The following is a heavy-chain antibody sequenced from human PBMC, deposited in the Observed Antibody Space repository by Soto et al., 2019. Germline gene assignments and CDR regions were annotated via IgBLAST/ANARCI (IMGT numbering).Heavy chain of an antibody. CDR3: ASPIHYYDSSGSDY. V-gene: IGHV1-69*06. CDR2: IIPIFGTA. D-gene: IGHD3-22*01. Sequence: QVQLVQSGAEVKKPGSSVKVSCKASGGTFSSYAISWVRQAPGQGLEWMGGIIPIFGTANYAQKFQGRVTITADKSTSTAYMELGSLRSEDTAVYYCASPIHYYDSSGSDYWGQGTLVTVSS. J-gene: IGHJ4*02. CDR1: GGTFSSYA.